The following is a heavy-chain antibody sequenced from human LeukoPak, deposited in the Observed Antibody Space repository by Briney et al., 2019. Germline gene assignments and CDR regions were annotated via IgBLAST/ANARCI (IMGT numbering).Heavy chain of an antibody. CDR2: INTGNGDT. Sequence: TSVKVSCKASGYTFTTYAIHWVRQAPGQRLEWLGWINTGNGDTRYSQTFQGRVTITRDTSASTVYMELSSLRPEDTAMYYCARDMGSGSLHYWGQGTLVTVPS. J-gene: IGHJ4*02. D-gene: IGHD1-26*01. CDR1: GYTFTTYA. CDR3: ARDMGSGSLHY. V-gene: IGHV1-3*04.